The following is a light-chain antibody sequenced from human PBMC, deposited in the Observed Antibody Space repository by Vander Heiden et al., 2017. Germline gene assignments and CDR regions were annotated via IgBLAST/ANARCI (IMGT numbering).Light chain of an antibody. Sequence: EIVLTQSPCTLSLSPGERATLSCRASQSVSSTYLAWYQQKPDQAPRLLIYGTATRATGIPDRFSGSGSGTDFTLTISRLEPEDSAVYYCQQYSSSPTWTFGQGTKVAIK. CDR2: GTA. V-gene: IGKV3-20*01. J-gene: IGKJ1*01. CDR1: QSVSSTY. CDR3: QQYSSSPTWT.